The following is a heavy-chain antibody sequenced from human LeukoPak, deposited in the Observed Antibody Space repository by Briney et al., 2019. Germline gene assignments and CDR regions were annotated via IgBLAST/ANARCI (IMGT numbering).Heavy chain of an antibody. V-gene: IGHV4-39*01. CDR3: ARLRTATSYGMDV. J-gene: IGHJ6*02. CDR2: SHHGGST. CDR1: GGSISSSSYF. Sequence: SETLSLTCTVSGGSISSSSYFWGWIRQSPGNGLEWIGSSHHGGSTYYNPSLKSRVTISVDTSRNQFSLKMKIVTVADTAVYYCARLRTATSYGMDVWGQGITVTVSS. D-gene: IGHD4-17*01.